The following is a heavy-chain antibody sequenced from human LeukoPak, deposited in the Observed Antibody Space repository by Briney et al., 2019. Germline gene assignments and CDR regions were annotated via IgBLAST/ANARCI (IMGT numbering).Heavy chain of an antibody. J-gene: IGHJ4*02. V-gene: IGHV4-34*01. D-gene: IGHD2-21*02. Sequence: PSETLSLTCAVYGGSFSGYYWSWIRQPPGKGLEWIGEINHSGSTNYNPSLKSRVTISVDTSKNQFSLKLSSVTAADTAVYYCARGITVVTPEYFDYWGQGTLVTVSS. CDR3: ARGITVVTPEYFDY. CDR1: GGSFSGYY. CDR2: INHSGST.